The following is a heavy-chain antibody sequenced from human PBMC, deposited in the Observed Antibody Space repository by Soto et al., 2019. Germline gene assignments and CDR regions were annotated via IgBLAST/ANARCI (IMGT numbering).Heavy chain of an antibody. Sequence: GVLRLSCAASGFTFSSYAMSWVRQAPGKGLEWVSAISGSGGSTYYADSVKGRFTISRDNSKNTLYLQMNSLRAEDTAVYYCANALKSGPRSGTAYYYYYMDVWGKGTTVTVSS. J-gene: IGHJ6*03. D-gene: IGHD6-13*01. CDR1: GFTFSSYA. CDR3: ANALKSGPRSGTAYYYYYMDV. CDR2: ISGSGGST. V-gene: IGHV3-23*01.